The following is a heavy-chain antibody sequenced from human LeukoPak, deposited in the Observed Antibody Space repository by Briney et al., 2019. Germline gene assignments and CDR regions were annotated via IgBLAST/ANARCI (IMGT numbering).Heavy chain of an antibody. CDR2: IYSTGNT. CDR3: ARGGESGYDT. J-gene: IGHJ5*02. Sequence: PSETLSLTCTVSGGSISSSSNYWGWIRQPPGKGLEWIGTIYSTGNTYYNPSLKSRLTISVDTSRNQFSLKLSSVTAADTAVYYCARGGESGYDTWGQGSLVTVSS. D-gene: IGHD5-12*01. CDR1: GGSISSSSNY. V-gene: IGHV4-39*01.